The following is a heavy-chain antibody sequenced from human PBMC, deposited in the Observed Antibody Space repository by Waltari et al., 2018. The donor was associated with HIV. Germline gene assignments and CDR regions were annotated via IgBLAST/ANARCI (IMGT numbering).Heavy chain of an antibody. J-gene: IGHJ5*02. CDR2: IYNSGST. CDR3: AKDARGTYFNWFDP. CDR1: GGPISNYY. Sequence: QVQLQEAGPGLVKPSETLSLTCTVYGGPISNYYCNWIRQSPGKGLEWIGHIYNSGSTNYNPSLKSRVSISVDTSKNQFFLNLKSVTAADTAVYYCAKDARGTYFNWFDPWGQGILVTVSS. V-gene: IGHV4-59*01. D-gene: IGHD1-1*01.